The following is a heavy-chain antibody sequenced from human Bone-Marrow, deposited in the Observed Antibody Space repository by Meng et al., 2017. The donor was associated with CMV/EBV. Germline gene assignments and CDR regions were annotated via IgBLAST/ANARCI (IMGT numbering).Heavy chain of an antibody. CDR3: ARHSSGYSYGYPSRYNWFDP. CDR2: IYYSGST. Sequence: SETLSLTCTVSGGSISSYYWSWIRQPPGKGLEWIGYIYYSGSTNYNPSLKSRVTISVDTSKNQFSLKLSSVTAADTAVYYCARHSSGYSYGYPSRYNWFDPWGQGTLVTVSS. J-gene: IGHJ5*02. CDR1: GGSISSYY. V-gene: IGHV4-59*08. D-gene: IGHD5-18*01.